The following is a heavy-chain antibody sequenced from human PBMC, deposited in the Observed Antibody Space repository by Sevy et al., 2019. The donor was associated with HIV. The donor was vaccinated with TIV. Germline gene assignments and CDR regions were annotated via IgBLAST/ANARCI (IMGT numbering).Heavy chain of an antibody. CDR1: GFSFSDAW. CDR2: VRGKGDGGTA. J-gene: IGHJ1*01. V-gene: IGHV3-15*01. CDR3: TTEGAD. Sequence: GGSLRLSCAASGFSFSDAWLSWVRQVPGKGRAWVGRVRGKGDGGTAEYAAPVKGRFNIVREDSKNTMYVQMNNLKNEDTGIYYCTTEGADWGQGTLVIVSS.